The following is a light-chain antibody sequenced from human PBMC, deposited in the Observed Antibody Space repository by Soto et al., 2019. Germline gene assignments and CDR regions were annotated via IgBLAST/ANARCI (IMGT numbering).Light chain of an antibody. CDR3: GSYAGRXTYV. V-gene: IGLV2-11*01. CDR1: SSDVCGYNY. CDR2: DVT. Sequence: QSFLTQPRSVSGSPVQSVTISCTGTSSDVCGYNYFSWYQQHPGKAHKLMIYDVTNRPSGVPDRFYGSKSGNTASLTISGLPAEDEADYYCGSYAGRXTYVVGTGTKVXV. J-gene: IGLJ1*01.